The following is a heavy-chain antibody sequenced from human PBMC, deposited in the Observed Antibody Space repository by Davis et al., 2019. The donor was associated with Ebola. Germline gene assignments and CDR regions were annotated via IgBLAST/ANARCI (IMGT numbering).Heavy chain of an antibody. J-gene: IGHJ4*02. Sequence: SETLSLTCAVYGESFSGYYWNWIRQPPGKGLEWIGEINHSGSTYYNPSLKSRVTISVDTSKNQFSLKLSSVTAADTAVYYCARDGRDSSGYYISFDYWGQGTLVTVSS. CDR3: ARDGRDSSGYYISFDY. CDR1: GESFSGYY. V-gene: IGHV4-34*01. CDR2: INHSGST. D-gene: IGHD3-22*01.